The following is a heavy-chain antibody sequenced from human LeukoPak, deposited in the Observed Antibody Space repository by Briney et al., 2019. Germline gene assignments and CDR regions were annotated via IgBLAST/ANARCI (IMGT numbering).Heavy chain of an antibody. CDR1: GGSFSGYY. J-gene: IGHJ4*02. D-gene: IGHD6-19*01. Sequence: PSETLSLTCAVYGGSFSGYYWSWIRQPPGKGLEWIGEINHSGSTNYNPSLKSRVTISVDTSKNQFSLKLSSVTAADTAVYYCARGKTYKQWPAPLPSPPNFDYWGQGTLVTVSS. CDR2: INHSGST. V-gene: IGHV4-34*01. CDR3: ARGKTYKQWPAPLPSPPNFDY.